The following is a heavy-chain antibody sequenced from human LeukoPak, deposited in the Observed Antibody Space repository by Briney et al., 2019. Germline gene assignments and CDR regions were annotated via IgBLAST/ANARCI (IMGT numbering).Heavy chain of an antibody. D-gene: IGHD3-10*01. V-gene: IGHV3-48*03. CDR2: IGSSGGSI. J-gene: IGHJ4*01. CDR3: AGSFGDVKNF. CDR1: GFTFSSYE. Sequence: GGSLRLSCAASGFTFSSYEMNWVRQAPGTGLEWLATIGSSGGSIYYADSVRGRFIISRDDARNSLSLQMNSLRAEDTAVYYCAGSFGDVKNFWGQGTLVTVSS.